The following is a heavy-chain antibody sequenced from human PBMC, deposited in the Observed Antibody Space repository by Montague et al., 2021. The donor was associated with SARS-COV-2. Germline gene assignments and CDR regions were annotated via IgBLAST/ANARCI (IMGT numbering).Heavy chain of an antibody. Sequence: GINKYYADSVKGRFTISRDNSKNTLSLQMNSLRTEDTAVYYCARGGGYQDAVDIWGQGTMVTIYS. J-gene: IGHJ3*02. V-gene: IGHV3-30*01. D-gene: IGHD5-18*01. CDR2: GINK. CDR3: ARGGGYQDAVDI.